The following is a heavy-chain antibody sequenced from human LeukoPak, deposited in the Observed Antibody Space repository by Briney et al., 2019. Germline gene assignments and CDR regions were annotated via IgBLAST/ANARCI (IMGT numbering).Heavy chain of an antibody. CDR1: VGPVRRSTDY. V-gene: IGHV4-61*01. CDR2: IHKSGST. Sequence: SSETLSLPCTVSVGPVRRSTDYGIWIRQPPGKGLVWIGYIHKSGSTNCNPSFKSRVTISADTSKNQISLKVTSVTAADTAVYYCAGGPLRTKIDYWGQGTLVTVSS. D-gene: IGHD1/OR15-1a*01. J-gene: IGHJ4*02. CDR3: AGGPLRTKIDY.